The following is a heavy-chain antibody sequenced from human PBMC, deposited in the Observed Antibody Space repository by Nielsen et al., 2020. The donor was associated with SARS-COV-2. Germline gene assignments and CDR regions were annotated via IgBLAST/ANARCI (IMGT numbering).Heavy chain of an antibody. D-gene: IGHD1-14*01. CDR1: GGSISSYY. J-gene: IGHJ4*02. CDR3: ARTPTGGGPDY. CDR2: IYYSGST. V-gene: IGHV4-59*08. Sequence: SETLSLTCTVSGGSISSYYWSWIRQPPGKGLEWFGYIYYSGSTNYNPSLKSRVTISVDTSKNQCSLKLSSVTAADTAVYYCARTPTGGGPDYWGQGTLVTVSS.